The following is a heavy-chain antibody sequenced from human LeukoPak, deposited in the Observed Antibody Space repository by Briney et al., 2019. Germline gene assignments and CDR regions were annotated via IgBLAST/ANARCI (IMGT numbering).Heavy chain of an antibody. Sequence: GGSLRLSCEASGFTFGSHAMYCVRQAPGKGLEWVAGIFGSGGSPHYADPVKGRFTISRDNSRNPVYLQINSLRAEDTAVYYCGKTTVGYSSGQKPAWPVDYWGQGTLVTVSS. V-gene: IGHV3-23*01. J-gene: IGHJ4*02. CDR2: IFGSGGSP. D-gene: IGHD5-18*01. CDR3: GKTTVGYSSGQKPAWPVDY. CDR1: GFTFGSHA.